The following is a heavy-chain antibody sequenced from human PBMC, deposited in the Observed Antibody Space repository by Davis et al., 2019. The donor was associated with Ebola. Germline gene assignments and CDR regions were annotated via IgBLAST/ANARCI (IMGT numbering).Heavy chain of an antibody. J-gene: IGHJ4*02. V-gene: IGHV3-73*01. Sequence: GESLKISCAASGFTFSSYAMHWVRQASGKGLEWVGRIRSKANSYATAYAASVKGRFTISRDDSKDTAYLQMNSLKTEDTAVYYCTRHPPLTTANWIDYWGQGTLVTVSS. CDR1: GFTFSSYA. D-gene: IGHD1-1*01. CDR3: TRHPPLTTANWIDY. CDR2: IRSKANSYAT.